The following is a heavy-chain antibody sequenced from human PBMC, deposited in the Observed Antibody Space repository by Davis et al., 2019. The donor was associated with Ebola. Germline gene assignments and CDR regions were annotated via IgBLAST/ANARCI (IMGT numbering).Heavy chain of an antibody. V-gene: IGHV4-59*11. CDR2: IYYSGST. J-gene: IGHJ3*02. Sequence: PSETLSLTCTVSGGSISSHYWSWIRQPPGKGLEWIGYIYYSGSTNYNPSLKSRVTISVDTSKNQFSLKLSSVTAADTAVYYCARDEQNGSNDAFDMWGQGTMVTVSP. CDR1: GGSISSHY. CDR3: ARDEQNGSNDAFDM. D-gene: IGHD1/OR15-1a*01.